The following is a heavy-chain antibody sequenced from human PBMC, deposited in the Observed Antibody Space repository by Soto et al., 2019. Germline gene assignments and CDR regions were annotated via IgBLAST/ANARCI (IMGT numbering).Heavy chain of an antibody. D-gene: IGHD3-3*01. CDR1: GFTFSSYA. V-gene: IGHV3-23*01. CDR2: ISGNGGV. CDR3: AKWISPLLRFLDWFPPSFDH. Sequence: GGSLRLSCAASGFTFSSYAMTWVRQDPGKGLEWVSAISGNGGVKYADSVKGRFTISRDNSNNTMSLQMNNLRAEDTAVYYCAKWISPLLRFLDWFPPSFDHWGQGIMVTVSS. J-gene: IGHJ4*02.